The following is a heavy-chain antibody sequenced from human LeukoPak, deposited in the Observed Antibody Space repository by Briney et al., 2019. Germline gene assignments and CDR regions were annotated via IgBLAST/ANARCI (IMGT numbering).Heavy chain of an antibody. CDR3: ARGHGLWFGEDNWFDP. Sequence: SETLSLTCTVSGGSISSNSYYWGWIRQPPGKGLEWIGEINHSGSTNYNPSLKSRVTISVDTSKNQFSLKLSSVTAADTAVYYCARGHGLWFGEDNWFDPWGQGTLVTVSS. CDR1: GGSISSNSYY. J-gene: IGHJ5*02. CDR2: INHSGST. D-gene: IGHD3-10*01. V-gene: IGHV4-39*07.